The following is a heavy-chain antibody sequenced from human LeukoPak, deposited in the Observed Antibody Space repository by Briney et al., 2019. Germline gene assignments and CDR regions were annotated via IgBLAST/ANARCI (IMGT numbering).Heavy chain of an antibody. CDR2: IKQDGSEK. V-gene: IGHV3-7*01. Sequence: GGSLRLSCAASRFTFSSYWMSWVRQAPGKGLEWVANIKQDGSEKYYVDSVKGRFTISRDNAKNSLYLQMNSLRAEDTAVYYCATGSRSSGRYYFDYWGQGTLVTVSS. J-gene: IGHJ4*02. D-gene: IGHD6-19*01. CDR3: ATGSRSSGRYYFDY. CDR1: RFTFSSYW.